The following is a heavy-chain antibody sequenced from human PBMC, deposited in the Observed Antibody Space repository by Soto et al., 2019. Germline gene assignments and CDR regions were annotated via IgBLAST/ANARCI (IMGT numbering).Heavy chain of an antibody. D-gene: IGHD1-20*01. Sequence: WETLSLTCTVSGGSISNHFWSWIRQPPGKGLEWIGYLYYTGTTTFNPSLKSRVTMSVDTSKNHFSLRLNSVTAADTAVYYCARGPDNWSFFYDPWGPGTLVTVSS. CDR3: ARGPDNWSFFYDP. J-gene: IGHJ5*02. CDR2: LYYTGTT. CDR1: GGSISNHF. V-gene: IGHV4-59*11.